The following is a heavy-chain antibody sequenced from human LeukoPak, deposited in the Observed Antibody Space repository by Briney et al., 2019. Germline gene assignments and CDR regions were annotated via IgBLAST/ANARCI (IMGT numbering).Heavy chain of an antibody. CDR1: GFTFSSYA. CDR2: ISYDGSNK. V-gene: IGHV3-30-3*01. J-gene: IGHJ4*02. Sequence: GGSLRLSCAASGFTFSSYAMHLVRQAPGKWLEWVAVISYDGSNKYYADSVKGRFTISRDNSKNTLYLQMNSLRAEDTAVFFHAEDGIRYFDWFVDYWGQGTLVTVSS. CDR3: AEDGIRYFDWFVDY. D-gene: IGHD3-9*01.